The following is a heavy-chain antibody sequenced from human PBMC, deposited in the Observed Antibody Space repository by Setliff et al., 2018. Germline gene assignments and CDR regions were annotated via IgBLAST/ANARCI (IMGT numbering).Heavy chain of an antibody. D-gene: IGHD3-3*01. Sequence: ASVKVSCKASGYTLTSYDINWVRQATGQGLEWMGWMNPNSGNTGYAQKFQGRVTITRNTSISTAYMELSSLRSEDTAVYYCARGGGQIHYDFWSGYFSDPQPNYYYYYMDVWGKGTTVTV. V-gene: IGHV1-8*03. J-gene: IGHJ6*03. CDR3: ARGGGQIHYDFWSGYFSDPQPNYYYYYMDV. CDR2: MNPNSGNT. CDR1: GYTLTSYD.